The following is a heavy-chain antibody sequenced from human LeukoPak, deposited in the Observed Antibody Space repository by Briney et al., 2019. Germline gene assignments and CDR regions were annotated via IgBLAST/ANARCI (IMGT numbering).Heavy chain of an antibody. D-gene: IGHD3-10*01. CDR2: INHSGST. CDR3: ARHPEDKLWFGQTGFAFDI. CDR1: GGSFSGYY. V-gene: IGHV4-34*01. J-gene: IGHJ3*02. Sequence: SETLSLTCAVYGGSFSGYYWSWIRQPPGKGVEWIGEINHSGSTNYNPSLKSRVTISVDTSKNQFSLKLSSVTAADTAVYYCARHPEDKLWFGQTGFAFDIWGQGTMVTVSS.